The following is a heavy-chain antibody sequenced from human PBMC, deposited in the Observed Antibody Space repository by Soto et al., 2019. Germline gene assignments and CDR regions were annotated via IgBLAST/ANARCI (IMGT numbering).Heavy chain of an antibody. Sequence: EVQLVESGGGLVQPGKSLRLSCAATGFAFDGYAMHWVRQAPGKGLEWVSGISWNSDSIGYADSVKGRFTISRDNAKKSLYLQMNSLTAEDTALYYCAKDIWATVTTYASWGQGTLVTVSS. CDR3: AKDIWATVTTYAS. CDR2: ISWNSDSI. J-gene: IGHJ5*02. D-gene: IGHD4-17*01. CDR1: GFAFDGYA. V-gene: IGHV3-9*01.